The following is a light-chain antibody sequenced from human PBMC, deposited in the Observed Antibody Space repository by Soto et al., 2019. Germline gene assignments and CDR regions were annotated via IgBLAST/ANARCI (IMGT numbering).Light chain of an antibody. CDR3: QQLNSYLRYT. CDR1: QGISSY. Sequence: DIQLTQSPSFLSASVGDRVTITCRASQGISSYLAWYQQQPGKAPKLLIYAASTLQSGVPSRFSGSGSGTDFTLTISSLQPEDFATYYCQQLNSYLRYTFGQETKLEIK. V-gene: IGKV1-9*01. CDR2: AAS. J-gene: IGKJ2*01.